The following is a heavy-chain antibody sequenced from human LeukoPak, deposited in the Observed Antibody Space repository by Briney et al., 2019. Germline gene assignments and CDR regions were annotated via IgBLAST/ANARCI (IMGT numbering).Heavy chain of an antibody. CDR2: IYDSGST. CDR3: ARHRATIYDILT. CDR1: GGSISSSSYY. J-gene: IGHJ5*02. V-gene: IGHV4-39*01. Sequence: SETLSLTCTVSGGSISSSSYYWGWIRQPPGKGLEWIGSIYDSGSTYYNPSLKSRVTISVDTSKNQFSLKLSSVTAADTAVYYCARHRATIYDILTWGQGTLVTVSS. D-gene: IGHD3-9*01.